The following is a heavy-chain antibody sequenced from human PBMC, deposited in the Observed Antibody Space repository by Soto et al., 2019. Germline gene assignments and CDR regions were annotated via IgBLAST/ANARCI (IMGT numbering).Heavy chain of an antibody. CDR3: ARTRGASFFDF. CDR2: IFYSGTS. J-gene: IGHJ4*02. V-gene: IGHV4-31*03. Sequence: SETLSLTCNVSGGSISGADYYWSWIRKHPGKGLERIGYIFYSGTSYYNYNSSLKSRLFMSLDPSKNNFYLKLTSVTAADTAVYSCARTRGASFFDFWGPGTLVTVSS. CDR1: GGSISGADYY.